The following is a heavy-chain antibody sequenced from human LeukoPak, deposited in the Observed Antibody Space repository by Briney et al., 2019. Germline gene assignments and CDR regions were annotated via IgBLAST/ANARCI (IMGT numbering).Heavy chain of an antibody. V-gene: IGHV3-30-3*01. CDR2: ISYDGSNK. J-gene: IGHJ4*02. Sequence: GGSLRLSCAASGFTFSSYAMHWVRQAPGKGLEWVAVISYDGSNKYYADSVKGRFTISRDNSKNTLYLQMNSLRAEDTAVYYCARDRGIQLWLYYFDYWGQGTLVTVSS. CDR3: ARDRGIQLWLYYFDY. D-gene: IGHD5-18*01. CDR1: GFTFSSYA.